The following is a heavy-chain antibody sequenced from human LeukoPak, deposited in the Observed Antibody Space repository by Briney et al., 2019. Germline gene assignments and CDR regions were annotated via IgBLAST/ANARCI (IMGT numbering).Heavy chain of an antibody. J-gene: IGHJ4*02. CDR3: ARVHYGDSGLGSDIFDY. V-gene: IGHV4-39*07. Sequence: SETLSLTCTVSGGYISSGTYYWGWIRQPPGKGLEWIGNIYYSGSTYYNSSLKSRVTISVDTSKNQFSRRLSSVTAADTAVYYCARVHYGDSGLGSDIFDYWGQGTLVTVSS. CDR2: IYYSGST. D-gene: IGHD4-17*01. CDR1: GGYISSGTYY.